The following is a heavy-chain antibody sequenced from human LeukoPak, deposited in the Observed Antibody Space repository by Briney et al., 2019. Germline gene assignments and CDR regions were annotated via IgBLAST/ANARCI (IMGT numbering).Heavy chain of an antibody. CDR1: GYIFANYG. V-gene: IGHV1-3*01. D-gene: IGHD6-19*01. J-gene: IGHJ6*02. Sequence: ASVKVSCTASGYIFANYGMHWVRQVPGQGPEWMGWINAGEGKTKYLQKYQDRVTITRVTSASTAYMELSSLRSEDTAVYYCARGSGWSEYYAMDVWGQGTTVIVSS. CDR3: ARGSGWSEYYAMDV. CDR2: INAGEGKT.